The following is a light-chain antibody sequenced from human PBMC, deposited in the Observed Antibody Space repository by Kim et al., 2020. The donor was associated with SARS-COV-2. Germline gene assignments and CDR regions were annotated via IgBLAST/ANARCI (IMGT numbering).Light chain of an antibody. J-gene: IGKJ1*01. Sequence: SPGERATLVCRASESGGIDSVALYQQTPGHAPRLLIYGASTRATGIPDRCRGSVSGTDFTLTIVRLEPEDLAVYYCQQYGSSPVTFGQGTKVDIK. CDR2: GAS. CDR3: QQYGSSPVT. CDR1: ESGGIDS. V-gene: IGKV3-20*01.